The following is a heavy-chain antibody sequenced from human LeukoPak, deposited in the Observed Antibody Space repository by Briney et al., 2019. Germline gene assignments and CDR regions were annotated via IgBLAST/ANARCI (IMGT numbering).Heavy chain of an antibody. D-gene: IGHD6-19*01. J-gene: IGHJ4*02. V-gene: IGHV3-48*04. CDR2: ISSSSNI. Sequence: GGSLRLSCAASGFDFSTYSIDWVRQAPGKGLEWVSYISSSSNIYHADSVKGRFTISRDNAKNSLHLQMNSLRAEDTAVYYCARAGRSGWTVDYWGQGTLVTVSS. CDR1: GFDFSTYS. CDR3: ARAGRSGWTVDY.